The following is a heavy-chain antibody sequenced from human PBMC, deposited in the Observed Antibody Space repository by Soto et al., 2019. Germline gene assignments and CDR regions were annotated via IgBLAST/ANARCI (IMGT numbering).Heavy chain of an antibody. CDR2: MSHSGGT. J-gene: IGHJ3*02. CDR1: GGFVSSGSYY. V-gene: IGHV4-34*01. D-gene: IGHD1-1*01. CDR3: ARVERGTATTVVDAFDI. Sequence: QVQLQQWGAGLLKPSETLSLTCAVYGGFVSSGSYYWSWIRQPPGKVLEWIGEMSHSGGTHFNPSLKSRVTRSVATSKNQFSLKMSSVTAADTALYYCARVERGTATTVVDAFDIWGPGTMVTVSS.